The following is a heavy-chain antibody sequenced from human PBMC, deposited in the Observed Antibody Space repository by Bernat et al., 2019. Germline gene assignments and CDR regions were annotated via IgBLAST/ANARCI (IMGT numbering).Heavy chain of an antibody. D-gene: IGHD5-12*01. J-gene: IGHJ4*02. CDR1: GFTFSSYA. CDR2: ISYDGSNK. Sequence: QVQLVESGGGVVQPGRSLRLSCAASGFTFSSYAMHWVRQAPGKGLEWVAVISYDGSNKYYAESVKGRFTISRDNSKNTLYLQMNSLRAEDTAVYYCARDRWLYYFDYWGQGTLVTVSS. CDR3: ARDRWLYYFDY. V-gene: IGHV3-30-3*01.